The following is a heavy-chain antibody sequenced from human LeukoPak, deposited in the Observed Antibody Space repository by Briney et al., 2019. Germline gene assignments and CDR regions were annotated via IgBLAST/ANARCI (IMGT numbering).Heavy chain of an antibody. D-gene: IGHD2/OR15-2a*01. CDR2: IRSKAYGGTT. CDR3: TRVRVLAPYFYYFDY. Sequence: GGSLRLSCTASGFTFGDYAMSWVRQAPGKGLEWVGFIRSKAYGGTTEYAASVKGRFTISRDDSKSIAHLQMNSLKTEDTAVYYCTRVRVLAPYFYYFDYWGQGTLVTVSS. J-gene: IGHJ4*02. CDR1: GFTFGDYA. V-gene: IGHV3-49*04.